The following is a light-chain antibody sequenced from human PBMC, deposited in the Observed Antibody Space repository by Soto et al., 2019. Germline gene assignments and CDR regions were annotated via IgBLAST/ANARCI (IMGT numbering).Light chain of an antibody. J-gene: IGKJ2*01. CDR3: EQYSDSPPYT. CDR1: QSVDRAY. CDR2: GSS. Sequence: EVVLTQSPGTLSLSPGERATLSCRASQSVDRAYLAWYQHKPGQAPRPLMYGSSNRASDIPDRFSGSGSGTDFTLTITRLEPEDFAVYYCEQYSDSPPYTVGQGTKLEIK. V-gene: IGKV3-20*01.